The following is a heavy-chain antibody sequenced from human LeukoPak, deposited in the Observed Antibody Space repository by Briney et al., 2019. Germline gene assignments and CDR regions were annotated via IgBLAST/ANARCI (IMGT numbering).Heavy chain of an antibody. D-gene: IGHD2/OR15-2a*01. J-gene: IGHJ4*02. Sequence: RGGGSVRLSCAASGFTFSSSDMHWARQAPGKGLEWVAVISYDATNKYYADSVKGRFTLSRDNSKNTLYLQTNTLRDEDTAVYYCAKASSNYFYYFEYWGQGTLGSASS. CDR2: ISYDATNK. CDR1: GFTFSSSD. CDR3: AKASSNYFYYFEY. V-gene: IGHV3-30*18.